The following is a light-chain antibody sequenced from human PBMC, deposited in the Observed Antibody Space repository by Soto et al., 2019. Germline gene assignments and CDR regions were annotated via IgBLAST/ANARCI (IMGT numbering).Light chain of an antibody. J-gene: IGKJ4*01. Sequence: EIVLTQSPGTLSVSPGERATLSCRARQSVGRNYLAWYQQKPGQAPRLLIYDASSRATGIPDRFSGSGSGTDFTLTISRLEPEDFAVYYCQQYASSPLTFGGGTKVETK. CDR2: DAS. V-gene: IGKV3-20*01. CDR1: QSVGRNY. CDR3: QQYASSPLT.